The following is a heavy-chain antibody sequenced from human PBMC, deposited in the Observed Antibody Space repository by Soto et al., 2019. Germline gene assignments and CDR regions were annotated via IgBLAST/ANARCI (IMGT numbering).Heavy chain of an antibody. CDR1: GFTFSSYS. CDR3: ARDLIKIVGAELDY. Sequence: GGSLRLSCAASGFTFSSYSMNWVRQAPGKGLEWVSFISSSSSTIYYADSVKGRFTIPRDNAKNSLYLQMNSLRDEDTAVYYCARDLIKIVGAELDYWGQGTLVTVSS. D-gene: IGHD1-26*01. J-gene: IGHJ4*02. CDR2: ISSSSSTI. V-gene: IGHV3-48*02.